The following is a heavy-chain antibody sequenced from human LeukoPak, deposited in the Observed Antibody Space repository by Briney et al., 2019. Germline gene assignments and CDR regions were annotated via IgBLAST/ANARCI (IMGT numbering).Heavy chain of an antibody. CDR1: GFTFSSYS. CDR3: ARRKYNWNDGIDAFDI. V-gene: IGHV3-48*01. CDR2: ISSSSSTI. Sequence: GGSLRLSCAASGFTFSSYSMNWVRQAPGKGLEWVSYISSSSSTIYYADSVKGRFTISRDNAKNSLYLQMNSLRAEDTAVYYCARRKYNWNDGIDAFDIWGQGTMVTISS. D-gene: IGHD1-1*01. J-gene: IGHJ3*02.